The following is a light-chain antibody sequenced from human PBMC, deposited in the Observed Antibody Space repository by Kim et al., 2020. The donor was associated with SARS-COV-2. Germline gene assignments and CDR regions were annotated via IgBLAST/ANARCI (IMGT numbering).Light chain of an antibody. Sequence: DIQMTQPPSSLSASVGDRVTMTCRASQDISNYLAWFQQKPGKAPKSLIYGASNLQGGVPSKFSGSGSGTDFTLTISSLEPEDFATYYCLQYHTYPPTFGGGTKVDIK. CDR1: QDISNY. J-gene: IGKJ4*01. V-gene: IGKV1-16*02. CDR3: LQYHTYPPT. CDR2: GAS.